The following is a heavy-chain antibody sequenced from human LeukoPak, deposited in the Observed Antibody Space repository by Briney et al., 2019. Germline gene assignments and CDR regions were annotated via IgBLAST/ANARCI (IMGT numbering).Heavy chain of an antibody. CDR2: IIPMLDIA. Sequence: AASVKVSCKASGGTFRSYTIGWVRQAPGQGLEWMGRIIPMLDIANYAQKFQGRVTIIADKSTSTAYMELSSLRSKDTAVYYCASPRDCSTTSCYNDDAFDVWGQGTMVTVSS. V-gene: IGHV1-69*02. D-gene: IGHD2-2*02. CDR1: GGTFRSYT. CDR3: ASPRDCSTTSCYNDDAFDV. J-gene: IGHJ3*01.